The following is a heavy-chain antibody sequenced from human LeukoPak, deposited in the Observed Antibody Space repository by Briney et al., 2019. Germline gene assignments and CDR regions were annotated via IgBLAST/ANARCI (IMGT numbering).Heavy chain of an antibody. CDR2: IGPNGGGA. CDR3: AKGRPTTLGYCGRSICADWYFDL. J-gene: IGHJ2*01. D-gene: IGHD2-2*01. CDR1: GFTFSNYA. Sequence: PGGSLRLSCSASGFTFSNYAMNWFRQAPGKGLEYVSVIGPNGGGAYYADSVKGRFTISRDNSKNTLYLQMSSLRAEDTAVYYCAKGRPTTLGYCGRSICADWYFDLWGRGTLLSVSS. V-gene: IGHV3-64D*06.